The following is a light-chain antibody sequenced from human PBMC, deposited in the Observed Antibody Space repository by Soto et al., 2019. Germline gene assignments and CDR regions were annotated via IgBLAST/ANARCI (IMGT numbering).Light chain of an antibody. CDR2: GAS. Sequence: EIVMTQSPATLSVSPGERATLSCRPSQSVSSNLAWYQQKPGQAARLLIYGASTRATGIPARFSGSGSGTEFTLTISSLQSEDFAVYYCQQYNILPYTFGQGTKLDIK. CDR3: QQYNILPYT. CDR1: QSVSSN. J-gene: IGKJ2*01. V-gene: IGKV3-15*01.